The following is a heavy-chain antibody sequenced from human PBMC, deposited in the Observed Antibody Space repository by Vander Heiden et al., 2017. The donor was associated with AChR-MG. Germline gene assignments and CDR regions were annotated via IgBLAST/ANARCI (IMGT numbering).Heavy chain of an antibody. Sequence: EVQLVESGGGLVQPGGSLRLSCAASGFTFSDHYMDWVRQAPGKGLEGVGRIRNKANSYTTEDAAAVKGRFTISRDDSKNSMYLQMKRLKTEDTAVYYCAREGNYGDYPLDYWGQGTLVTVSS. J-gene: IGHJ4*02. D-gene: IGHD4-17*01. CDR2: IRNKANSYTT. V-gene: IGHV3-72*01. CDR3: AREGNYGDYPLDY. CDR1: GFTFSDHY.